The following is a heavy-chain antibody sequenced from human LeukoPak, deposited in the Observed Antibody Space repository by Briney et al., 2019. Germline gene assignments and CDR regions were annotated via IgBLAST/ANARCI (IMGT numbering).Heavy chain of an antibody. CDR3: ARDFPNYDILTGRGGYGMDV. Sequence: GGSLRLSCAASGFTFSSYWMHWVCQAPGKGLVWVSRINSDGSSTSYADSVKGRFTISRDNAKNTLYLQMNSLRAEDTAVYYCARDFPNYDILTGRGGYGMDVWGQGTTVTVSS. CDR1: GFTFSSYW. J-gene: IGHJ6*02. V-gene: IGHV3-74*01. CDR2: INSDGSST. D-gene: IGHD3-9*01.